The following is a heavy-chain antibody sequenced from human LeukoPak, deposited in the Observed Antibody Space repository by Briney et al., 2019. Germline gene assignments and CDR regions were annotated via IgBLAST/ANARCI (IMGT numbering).Heavy chain of an antibody. D-gene: IGHD1-20*01. CDR3: ARRITGTTSDSFDY. CDR2: ISYSGNT. CDR1: GGSISSSSYY. J-gene: IGHJ4*02. Sequence: SETLSLTCTVSGGSISSSSYYWGWIRQPPGRGLEWIGSISYSGNTYYYPSLRSRVTISADTSKNQFSLKLTSVTAADTAVYYCARRITGTTSDSFDYWGQGTLVTVSS. V-gene: IGHV4-39*01.